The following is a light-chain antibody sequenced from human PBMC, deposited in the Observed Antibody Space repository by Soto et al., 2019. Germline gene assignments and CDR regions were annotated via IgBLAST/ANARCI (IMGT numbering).Light chain of an antibody. J-gene: IGLJ2*01. CDR1: TSDIGTYNY. CDR3: SSYTSKSTVL. CDR2: EVI. Sequence: QSALTQPASVSGSPGQSITISCIGSTSDIGTYNYVSWYQQHPGKAPKLMIYEVINRPSGVYNRFSGSKSGNTASLTISGLQAEDEADYYCSSYTSKSTVLFGGGTKLTVL. V-gene: IGLV2-14*01.